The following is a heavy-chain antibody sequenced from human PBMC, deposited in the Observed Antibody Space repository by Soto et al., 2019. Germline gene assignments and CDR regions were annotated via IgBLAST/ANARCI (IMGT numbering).Heavy chain of an antibody. CDR2: INAGNGNT. J-gene: IGHJ6*02. CDR1: GYTFTSYA. D-gene: IGHD2-21*01. V-gene: IGHV1-3*01. Sequence: EASVKVSCKASGYTFTSYAMHWVRQAPGQRLEWMGWINAGNGNTKYSQKFQGRVTITRDTSASTAYMELSSLRSEDTAVYYCARVIPRIDYYYGMDVWGQGTTVTVSS. CDR3: ARVIPRIDYYYGMDV.